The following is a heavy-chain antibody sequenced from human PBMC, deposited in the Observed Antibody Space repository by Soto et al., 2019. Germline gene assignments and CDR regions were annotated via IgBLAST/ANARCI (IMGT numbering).Heavy chain of an antibody. J-gene: IGHJ5*02. CDR2: VNPDGSTT. CDR3: AKVASGSYDWFDP. CDR1: KFSFSGYW. D-gene: IGHD1-26*01. V-gene: IGHV3-74*01. Sequence: EVQLVESGGGLVQPGGSLRLSCAASKFSFSGYWMHWVRQAPGKGLMWVSRVNPDGSTTTYADSVKGRFTISRDNAKNTVFLQMNSLRADDTAVYYCAKVASGSYDWFDPWVQGTLVTVSS.